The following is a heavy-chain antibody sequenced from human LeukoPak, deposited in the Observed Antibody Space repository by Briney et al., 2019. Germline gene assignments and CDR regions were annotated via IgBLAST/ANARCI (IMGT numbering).Heavy chain of an antibody. J-gene: IGHJ4*02. Sequence: PSQTLSLTCTVSGGSISSGSYYWSWIRQPAGKGLEWIGRIYTSGSTNYNPSLKSRVTISVDTSKNQFSLKLSSVTAADTAVYYCAIGARGFRSGYYTYWGQGTLVTVSS. CDR1: GGSISSGSYY. D-gene: IGHD3-3*01. V-gene: IGHV4-61*02. CDR3: AIGARGFRSGYYTY. CDR2: IYTSGST.